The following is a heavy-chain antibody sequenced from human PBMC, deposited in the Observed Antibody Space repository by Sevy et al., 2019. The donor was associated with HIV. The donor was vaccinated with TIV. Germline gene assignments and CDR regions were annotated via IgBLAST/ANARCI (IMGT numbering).Heavy chain of an antibody. V-gene: IGHV3-48*01. D-gene: IGHD3-10*01. CDR3: ARDGRGDYGSGSYYNGRRGWFDP. CDR1: GFTFSTNS. Sequence: GGSLRLSCVASGFTFSTNSMNWVRQAPGKGLEWVSYINSRSKYYADSVKGRFTISRDNSKNTLYLQMNSLRAEDTAVYYCARDGRGDYGSGSYYNGRRGWFDPWGQGTLVTVSS. CDR2: INSRSK. J-gene: IGHJ5*02.